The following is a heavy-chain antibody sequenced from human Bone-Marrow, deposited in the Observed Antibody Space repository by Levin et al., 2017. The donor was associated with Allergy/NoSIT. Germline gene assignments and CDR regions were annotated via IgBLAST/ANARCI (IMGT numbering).Heavy chain of an antibody. D-gene: IGHD4-17*01. J-gene: IGHJ3*01. Sequence: PSETLSLTCTVSGFSISSGYYWGWIRQPPGKGLEWIAVISHSGTTYYNPSLKSRVSISVDTSKMQLSLRLTSVTAADTAVYYCARDRGDFVPGDAFDVWGQGTMVTVSS. CDR1: GFSISSGYY. CDR3: ARDRGDFVPGDAFDV. CDR2: ISHSGTT. V-gene: IGHV4-38-2*02.